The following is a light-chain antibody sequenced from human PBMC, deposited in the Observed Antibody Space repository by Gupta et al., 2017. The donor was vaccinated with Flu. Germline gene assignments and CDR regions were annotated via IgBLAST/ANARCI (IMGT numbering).Light chain of an antibody. CDR1: QSVSSSY. CDR3: QQDDSSRWT. CDR2: GAS. J-gene: IGKJ1*01. V-gene: IGKV3-20*01. Sequence: GTLFLSPGERATLSCRASQSVSSSYLAWYQQRPGQAPRLLIYGASSRATGIPDRFSGSGSGTDFTLTISRLEPEDFAVYYCQQDDSSRWTFGQGTKVEIK.